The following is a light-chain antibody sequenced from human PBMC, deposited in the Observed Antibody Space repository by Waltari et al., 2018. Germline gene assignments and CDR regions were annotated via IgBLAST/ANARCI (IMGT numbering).Light chain of an antibody. CDR3: QQYATSALT. CDR2: GAS. Sequence: EIVLTQSPGTLSLSAGERATLSCTASQSVSSSYLAWYQQKPGQGPRLLIYGASIMATGIPDRFTGSGSGTDFALTISRLEPEDFAVYYCQQYATSALTFGGGTKVEI. J-gene: IGKJ4*01. V-gene: IGKV3-20*01. CDR1: QSVSSSY.